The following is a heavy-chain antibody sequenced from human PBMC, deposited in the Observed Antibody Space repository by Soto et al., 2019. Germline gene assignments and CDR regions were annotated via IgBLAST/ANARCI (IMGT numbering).Heavy chain of an antibody. V-gene: IGHV3-30-3*01. D-gene: IGHD6-6*01. CDR1: GFTFSSYA. CDR2: ISYDGSNK. CDR3: ARAEQLVRLSAYDYFDY. Sequence: GGSLRLSCAASGFTFSSYAMHWVRQAPGKGLEWVAVISYDGSNKYYADSVKGRFTISRDNSKNTLYLQMNSLRAEDTAVYYCARAEQLVRLSAYDYFDYWGQGTLVTVSS. J-gene: IGHJ4*02.